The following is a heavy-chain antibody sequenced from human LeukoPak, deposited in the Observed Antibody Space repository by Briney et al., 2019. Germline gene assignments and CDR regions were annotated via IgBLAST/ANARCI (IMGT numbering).Heavy chain of an antibody. CDR1: GYTFTDYY. V-gene: IGHV1-2*02. CDR2: INPNSGGT. Sequence: ASVTVSCKASGYTFTDYYIHWVRQAPGQGLEWMGWINPNSGGTNYAQKFQGRVTMSRDTSISTAYMELIRLRSADTAVYYCARVGRAFTARSSFFDYWGQGTLVTVSS. CDR3: ARVGRAFTARSSFFDY. D-gene: IGHD6-6*01. J-gene: IGHJ4*02.